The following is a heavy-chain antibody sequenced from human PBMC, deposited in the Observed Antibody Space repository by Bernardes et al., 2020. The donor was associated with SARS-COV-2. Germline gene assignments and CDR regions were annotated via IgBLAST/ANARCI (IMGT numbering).Heavy chain of an antibody. CDR2: ISGSGGST. CDR1: GFTFSSYA. D-gene: IGHD3-22*01. CDR3: AKDLTHDSSGYFNY. V-gene: IGHV3-23*01. Sequence: GGSLRLSCAASGFTFSSYAMSWVRQAPGKGLEWVSAISGSGGSTYFADSVKGRFTISRDSSKNTLYLQMNSLRADDTAVYYCAKDLTHDSSGYFNYWGQGTLVTVSS. J-gene: IGHJ4*02.